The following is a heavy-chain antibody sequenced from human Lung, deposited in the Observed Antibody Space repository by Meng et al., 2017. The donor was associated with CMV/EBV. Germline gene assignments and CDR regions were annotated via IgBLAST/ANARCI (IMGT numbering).Heavy chain of an antibody. CDR3: ARDPPRPGYNFDS. CDR1: GFTFSGYW. J-gene: IGHJ4*02. Sequence: GESLKISCAASGFTFSGYWMHWVRQAPGKGLVWVSRIKSDDSSISYADSVKGRFTISRDNAKNTLYLQMNSLRDEDTAVYYCARDPPRPGYNFDSWRQGTLVTVSS. V-gene: IGHV3-74*01. D-gene: IGHD5-18*01. CDR2: IKSDDSSI.